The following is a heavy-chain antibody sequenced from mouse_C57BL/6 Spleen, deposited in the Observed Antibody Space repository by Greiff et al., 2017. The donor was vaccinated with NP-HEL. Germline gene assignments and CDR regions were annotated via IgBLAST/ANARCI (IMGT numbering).Heavy chain of an antibody. D-gene: IGHD2-3*01. J-gene: IGHJ2*01. CDR1: GYSFTGYY. CDR3: ARSVYDGYLYYFDY. V-gene: IGHV1-42*01. CDR2: INPSTGGT. Sequence: VQLQQSGPELVKPGASVKISCKASGYSFTGYYMNWVKQSPEKSLEWIGEINPSTGGTTYNQKFKAKATLTVDKSSSTAYMQLKSLTSEDSAVYYCARSVYDGYLYYFDYWGQGTTLTVSS.